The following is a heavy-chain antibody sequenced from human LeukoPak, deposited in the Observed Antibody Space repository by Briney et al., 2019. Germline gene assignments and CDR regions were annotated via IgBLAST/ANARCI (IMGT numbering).Heavy chain of an antibody. J-gene: IGHJ4*02. CDR1: GYTFTSYG. CDR3: ARTDWNYGG. V-gene: IGHV1-18*01. CDR2: ISAYNGNT. Sequence: GASVKVSCKASGYTFTSYGISWVRQAPGQGLEWMGWISAYNGNTNYAQKFQGRVTMTRDTSISTAYMELSRLRSDDTAVYYCARTDWNYGGWGQGTLVTVSS. D-gene: IGHD1-7*01.